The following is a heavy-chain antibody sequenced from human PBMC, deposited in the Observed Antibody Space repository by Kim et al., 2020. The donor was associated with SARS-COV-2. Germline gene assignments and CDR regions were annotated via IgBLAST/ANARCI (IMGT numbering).Heavy chain of an antibody. CDR1: GFTFSSYA. CDR2: ICGGGGST. D-gene: IGHD3-22*01. Sequence: GGSLRLSCAASGFTFSSYAMSWVRQAPGKGLEWVSVICGGGGSTYYADSVKGRFTISRDNSKNTLYLQMNSLRAEDTAVYYCAKDARGGRIVVVIQYYYAMDVWGQGTTVTVSS. CDR3: AKDARGGRIVVVIQYYYAMDV. J-gene: IGHJ6*02. V-gene: IGHV3-23*01.